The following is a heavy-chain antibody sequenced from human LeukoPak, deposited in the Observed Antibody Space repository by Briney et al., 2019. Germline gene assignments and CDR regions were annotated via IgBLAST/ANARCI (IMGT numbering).Heavy chain of an antibody. CDR1: GFTFSNHW. CDR2: INGDGSRT. J-gene: IGHJ4*02. Sequence: GGSLRLSCGASGFTFSNHWMHWVRHVPGKGLVWVSRINGDGSRTIYAASVKGRFTISRDNAKNTVYLQMNSLRAEDTALYYCARDRGSTEFDYWGQGTLVTVSS. CDR3: ARDRGSTEFDY. D-gene: IGHD2-2*01. V-gene: IGHV3-74*01.